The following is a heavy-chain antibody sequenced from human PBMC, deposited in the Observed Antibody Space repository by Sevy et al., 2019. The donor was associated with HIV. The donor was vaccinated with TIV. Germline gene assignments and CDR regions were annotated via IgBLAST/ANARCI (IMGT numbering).Heavy chain of an antibody. V-gene: IGHV3-7*01. D-gene: IGHD4-17*01. CDR2: IKQDGSDV. CDR1: GFTFPTCW. J-gene: IGHJ4*02. Sequence: GGSLRLSCAASGFTFPTCWMNWVRQAPGKGLEWLSNIKQDGSDVNYVDSVKGRFTISRDNAKNSVYLEMNNLRAEDTGIYYCARGMSDYGDLFFDYWGQGTLVTVSS. CDR3: ARGMSDYGDLFFDY.